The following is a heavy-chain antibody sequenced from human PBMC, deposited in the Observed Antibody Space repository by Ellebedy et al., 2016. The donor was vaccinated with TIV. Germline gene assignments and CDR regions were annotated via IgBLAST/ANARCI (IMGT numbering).Heavy chain of an antibody. J-gene: IGHJ3*02. CDR3: ARDPYYYDSSGPEIDAFDI. V-gene: IGHV4-59*01. CDR1: GGSFSGYY. CDR2: IYYSGST. D-gene: IGHD3-22*01. Sequence: SETLSLXXAVYGGSFSGYYWSWIRQPPGKGLEWIGYIYYSGSTNYNPSLKSQVTISVDTSKNQFSLKLSSVTAADTAVYYCARDPYYYDSSGPEIDAFDIWGQGTMVTVSS.